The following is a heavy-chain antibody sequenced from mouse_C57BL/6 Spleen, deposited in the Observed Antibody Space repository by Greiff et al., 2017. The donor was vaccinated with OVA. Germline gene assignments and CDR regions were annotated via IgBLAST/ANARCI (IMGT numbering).Heavy chain of an antibody. CDR3: ARPEYSNYLAWFAY. CDR1: GYTFTSYW. D-gene: IGHD2-5*01. Sequence: QVQLQQPGTELVKPGASVKLSCKASGYTFTSYWMHWVKQRPGQGLEWIGNINPSNGGPNYNEKFKSKATLTVDKSSSTAYMQLSSLTSEDSAVYYCARPEYSNYLAWFAYWGQGTLVTVSA. V-gene: IGHV1-53*01. CDR2: INPSNGGP. J-gene: IGHJ3*01.